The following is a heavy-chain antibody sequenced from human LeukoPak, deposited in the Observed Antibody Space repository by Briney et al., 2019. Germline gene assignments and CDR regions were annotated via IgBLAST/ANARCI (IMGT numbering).Heavy chain of an antibody. D-gene: IGHD3-10*01. J-gene: IGHJ4*02. CDR3: ARDGSGDNY. Sequence: ASVKVSCKASGYTFTGYYMHWVRQAPGQGREGMGWINPYSGGTNYAQKFQGRVTMTRTTSNRTAYMELSRLRSDETSVYYCARDGSGDNYWGQGTLVTVSS. V-gene: IGHV1-2*02. CDR2: INPYSGGT. CDR1: GYTFTGYY.